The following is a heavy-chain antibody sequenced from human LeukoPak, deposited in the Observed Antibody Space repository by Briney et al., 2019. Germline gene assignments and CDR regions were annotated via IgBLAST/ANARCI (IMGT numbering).Heavy chain of an antibody. D-gene: IGHD6-13*01. CDR1: GGSISSGDYY. CDR3: ARHGDSSTWSYFDY. Sequence: TSQTLSLTCTVSGGSISSGDYYWSWIRQPPGKGLEWIGYIYYSGSTYYNPSLKSRVTISVDTSKNQFSLKLSSVTAADTAVYYCARHGDSSTWSYFDYWGQGTLVTVSS. V-gene: IGHV4-30-4*01. J-gene: IGHJ4*02. CDR2: IYYSGST.